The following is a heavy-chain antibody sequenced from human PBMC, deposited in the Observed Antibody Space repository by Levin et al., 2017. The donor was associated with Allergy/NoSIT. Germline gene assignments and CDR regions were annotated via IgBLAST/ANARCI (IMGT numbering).Heavy chain of an antibody. Sequence: GGSLRLSCAASGFTFDDYAMHWVRQAPGKGLEWVSGISWNSGSIGYADSVKGRFTISRDNAKNSLYLQMNSLRAEDTALYYCAKDIGASIAASGAGDYWGQGTLVTVSS. CDR2: ISWNSGSI. CDR3: AKDIGASIAASGAGDY. D-gene: IGHD6-25*01. V-gene: IGHV3-9*01. CDR1: GFTFDDYA. J-gene: IGHJ4*02.